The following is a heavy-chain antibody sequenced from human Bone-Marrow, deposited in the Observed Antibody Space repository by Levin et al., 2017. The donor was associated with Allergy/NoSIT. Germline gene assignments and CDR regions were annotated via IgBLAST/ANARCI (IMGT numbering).Heavy chain of an antibody. J-gene: IGHJ4*02. V-gene: IGHV1-69*13. D-gene: IGHD1-26*01. Sequence: SVKVSCKVFGGTFNSYSVTWVRQAPGQGLEWMGDIIPIFGRINHAQRFEGRLRITADDSTKTAFMELSGLRSEDTAVYYCARPEERGSYSFDYWGQGTPVIVSS. CDR2: IIPIFGRI. CDR1: GGTFNSYS. CDR3: ARPEERGSYSFDY.